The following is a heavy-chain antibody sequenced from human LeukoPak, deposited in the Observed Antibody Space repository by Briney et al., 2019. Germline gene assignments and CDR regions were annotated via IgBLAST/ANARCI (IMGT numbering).Heavy chain of an antibody. J-gene: IGHJ4*02. CDR1: GYTLTELS. V-gene: IGHV1-24*01. CDR3: ATDRLSSFYGDYVWEDY. D-gene: IGHD4-17*01. Sequence: ASVKVSCKVSGYTLTELSMHWVRQAPGKGLEWMGGFDPEDGETIYAQKFQGRVTMTEDTSTDTAYMELSSLRSEDTAVYCCATDRLSSFYGDYVWEDYWGQGTLVTVSS. CDR2: FDPEDGET.